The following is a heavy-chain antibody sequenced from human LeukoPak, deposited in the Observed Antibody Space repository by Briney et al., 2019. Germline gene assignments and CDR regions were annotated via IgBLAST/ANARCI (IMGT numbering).Heavy chain of an antibody. D-gene: IGHD1-1*01. J-gene: IGHJ4*02. CDR3: ARVAKERVGGVYYFDY. CDR2: IGTAGDT. Sequence: GGSLRLSCAASGFPFNDFDMHWVRRATGEGLEWVSAIGTAGDTYYTGSVKGRFTISRENAKNSLYLQMNSLRAGDTAVYYCARVAKERVGGVYYFDYWGQGTLVTVSS. V-gene: IGHV3-13*01. CDR1: GFPFNDFD.